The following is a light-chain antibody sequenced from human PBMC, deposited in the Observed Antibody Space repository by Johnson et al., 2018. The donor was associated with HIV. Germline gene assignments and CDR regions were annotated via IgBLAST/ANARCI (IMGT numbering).Light chain of an antibody. V-gene: IGLV1-51*02. CDR1: SSSIGSNY. J-gene: IGLJ1*01. CDR3: GTWDSSLSAYV. CDR2: ENN. Sequence: QSVLTQPPSVSAAPGQKVSISCSGNSSSIGSNYVSWYQQLPGAAPKLLIFENNKRPSGIPDRFSGSKSGASAPLVITGLQTGDEADYYCGTWDSSLSAYVFGTGTKVTVL.